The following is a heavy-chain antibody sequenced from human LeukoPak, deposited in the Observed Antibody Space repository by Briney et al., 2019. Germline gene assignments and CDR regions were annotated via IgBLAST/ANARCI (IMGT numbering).Heavy chain of an antibody. D-gene: IGHD6-13*01. CDR1: GYTFSGYY. V-gene: IGHV1-2*02. Sequence: ASVKVSCKASGYTFSGYYIHWVRQAPGQGLEWMGWINPNSGGTKYAQKFQGRVTMTRDTSTSTVYMELSRLRSDDTAVYYCARTLYISAAPGGFDYWGQGTLVTVSS. J-gene: IGHJ4*02. CDR2: INPNSGGT. CDR3: ARTLYISAAPGGFDY.